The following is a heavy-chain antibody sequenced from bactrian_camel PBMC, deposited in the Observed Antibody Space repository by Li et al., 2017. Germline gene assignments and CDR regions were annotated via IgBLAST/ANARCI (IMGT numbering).Heavy chain of an antibody. Sequence: DVQLVESGGNLTQAGGSLRLSCLSSGYQPRKRCMAWFRQAPGKAREGIAGIYTDDGSTVYADSVKGRFTISFASAEFTTFLQMDNLEPEDTAMYYCAVSRRGSWACDLGSSRQATMTARGKGTQVTVS. V-gene: IGHV3S32*01. CDR1: GYQPRKRC. J-gene: IGHJ4*01. D-gene: IGHD3*01. CDR2: IYTDDGST.